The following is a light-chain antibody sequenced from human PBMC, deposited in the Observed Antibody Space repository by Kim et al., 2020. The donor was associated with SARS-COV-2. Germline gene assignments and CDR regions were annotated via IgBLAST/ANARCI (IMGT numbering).Light chain of an antibody. V-gene: IGKV1-39*01. CDR1: QRISSY. Sequence: ASVGDRVTITCRASQRISSYLNWYQQKLGKAPKLLIYAASSLQSGVPSRFSGSGAGTDFTLTISSLQPEDFATYYCQQSYSTLRTFGQGTKVDIK. J-gene: IGKJ1*01. CDR3: QQSYSTLRT. CDR2: AAS.